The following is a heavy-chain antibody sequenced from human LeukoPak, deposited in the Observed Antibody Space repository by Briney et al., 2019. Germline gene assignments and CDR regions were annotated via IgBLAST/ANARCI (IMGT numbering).Heavy chain of an antibody. D-gene: IGHD3-3*01. CDR3: AKTYYDFWSGYPYPGDYYYGMDV. Sequence: GGSLRLSCAASGFTFSSYTVTWVRQAPGKGLEWVSSISGSGSTTYFADSVKGRFTISRDNSKNTLYLQMNSLRAEDTAVYYCAKTYYDFWSGYPYPGDYYYGMDVWGQGTTVTVSS. V-gene: IGHV3-23*01. CDR2: ISGSGSTT. CDR1: GFTFSSYT. J-gene: IGHJ6*02.